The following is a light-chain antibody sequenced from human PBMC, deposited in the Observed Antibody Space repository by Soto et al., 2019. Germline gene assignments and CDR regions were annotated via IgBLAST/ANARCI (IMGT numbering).Light chain of an antibody. CDR2: RNN. CDR3: AAWDDSLSGPVV. J-gene: IGLJ2*01. V-gene: IGLV1-47*01. Sequence: QAVVTQPPSASGTPGQRVTISCSGSSSNIGSNYVYWYQQLPGTAPKLLIYRNNQRPSGVPDRFSGSKSGTSASLAISGLRSGDEADYYCAAWDDSLSGPVVFGGGTKVTVL. CDR1: SSNIGSNY.